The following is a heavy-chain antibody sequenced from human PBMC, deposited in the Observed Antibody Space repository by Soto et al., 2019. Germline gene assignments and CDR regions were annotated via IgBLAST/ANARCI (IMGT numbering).Heavy chain of an antibody. CDR2: ISYDGITK. D-gene: IGHD2-15*01. CDR1: GFSFSKYD. V-gene: IGHV3-30*18. Sequence: PGGSLRLSCAASGFSFSKYDMYWVRQAPGKGLEWVALISYDGITKYYADSVKGRFTIARDNSKNTLFMQVSSLRNEDTAVYYCAKDALGYCTGGSCSDFGMDVWGQGTTVTVS. J-gene: IGHJ6*02. CDR3: AKDALGYCTGGSCSDFGMDV.